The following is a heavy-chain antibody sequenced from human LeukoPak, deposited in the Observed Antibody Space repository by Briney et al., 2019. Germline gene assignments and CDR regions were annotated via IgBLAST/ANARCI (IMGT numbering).Heavy chain of an antibody. J-gene: IGHJ4*02. CDR2: ISGSGGST. CDR1: GFTFSSYA. D-gene: IGHD1-26*01. CDR3: AKLGGGYYRLFSFDD. V-gene: IGHV3-23*01. Sequence: GGSLRLSCAASGFTFSSYAMGWVRQAPGKGLEWVSAISGSGGSTYYADSVKGRFTISRDSSNNILSLQMNTLRAEDTALYYCAKLGGGYYRLFSFDDWGQGTLVTVSS.